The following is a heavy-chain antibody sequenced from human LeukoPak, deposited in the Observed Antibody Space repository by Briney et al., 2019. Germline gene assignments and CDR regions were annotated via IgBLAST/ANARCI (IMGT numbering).Heavy chain of an antibody. CDR3: ARAGYCSGGSCYSGSSYFDY. J-gene: IGHJ4*02. Sequence: SETLSLTCTVSGGSISSSSYYWGSIRQPPGKGLEWIGSIYYSGSTYYNPSLKSRVTISVDTSKNQFSLKLSSVTAADTAVYYCARAGYCSGGSCYSGSSYFDYWGQGTLVTVSS. D-gene: IGHD2-15*01. V-gene: IGHV4-39*07. CDR2: IYYSGST. CDR1: GGSISSSSYY.